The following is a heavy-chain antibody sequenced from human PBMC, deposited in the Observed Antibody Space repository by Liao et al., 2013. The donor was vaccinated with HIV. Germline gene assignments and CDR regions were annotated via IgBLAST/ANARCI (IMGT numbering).Heavy chain of an antibody. Sequence: QVQLQESGPGLVKPSETLSLTCTVSGGSISSYYCSWIRQPPGKGLEWIGYIYYSGSTNYNPSLKSRVTISVDTSKNQFSLKLSSVTAADTAVYYCARFGSRLAAPGYWGQGTLVTVSS. CDR1: GGSISSYY. D-gene: IGHD6-13*01. CDR2: IYYSGST. CDR3: ARFGSRLAAPGY. V-gene: IGHV4-59*01. J-gene: IGHJ4*02.